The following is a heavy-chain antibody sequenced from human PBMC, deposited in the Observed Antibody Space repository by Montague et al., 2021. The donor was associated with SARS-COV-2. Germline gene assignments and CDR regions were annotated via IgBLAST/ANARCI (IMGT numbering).Heavy chain of an antibody. CDR3: AGVGGGTTRYFDT. J-gene: IGHJ4*02. Sequence: TLSLTCTVSGASISSGYCYWSWLRQPAGMGLEWIVRIYTSGGTKYNLSLNSAATIVVDTSQNQFSLNLRSVTAAAAAVYYCAGVGGGTTRYFDTWGQGTLVTVSS. CDR2: IYTSGGT. CDR1: GASISSGYCY. D-gene: IGHD1-1*01. V-gene: IGHV4-61*02.